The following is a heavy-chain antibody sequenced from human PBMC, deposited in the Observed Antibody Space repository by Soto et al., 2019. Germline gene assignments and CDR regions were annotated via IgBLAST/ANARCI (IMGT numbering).Heavy chain of an antibody. V-gene: IGHV3-21*01. CDR2: ISSSRSYI. CDR3: ARKDSSGPIDY. CDR1: GFTFSTYT. J-gene: IGHJ4*02. Sequence: EVQLVESGGGLVKPGGSLRLSCAASGFTFSTYTMNWVRQAPGKGLEWVSSISSSRSYIYYADSVKGRFTISRDNAKNSPYLQMNSLRAEDTAVYYCARKDSSGPIDYWGQGTLATVSS. D-gene: IGHD3-22*01.